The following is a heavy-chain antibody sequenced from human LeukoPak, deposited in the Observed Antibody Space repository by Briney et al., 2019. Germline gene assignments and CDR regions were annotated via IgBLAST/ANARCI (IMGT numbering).Heavy chain of an antibody. CDR2: IYYSGST. D-gene: IGHD6-19*01. Sequence: SETLSLTCSVSGGSISSSSYYWGWIRQPPGKGLEWIGYIYYSGSTNYNPSLKSRVTISVDTSKNQFSLKLSSVTAADTAVYYCASLGSSSSGWYYFDYWGQGTLVTVSS. CDR3: ASLGSSSSGWYYFDY. V-gene: IGHV4-61*05. CDR1: GGSISSSSYY. J-gene: IGHJ4*02.